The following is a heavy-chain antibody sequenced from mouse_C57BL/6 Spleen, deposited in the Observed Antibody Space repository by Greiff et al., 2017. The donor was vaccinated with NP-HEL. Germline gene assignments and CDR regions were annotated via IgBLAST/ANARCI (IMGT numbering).Heavy chain of an antibody. Sequence: EVKLMESGPELVKPGASVKISCKASGYSFTGYYMNWVKQSPEKSLEWIGEINPSTGGTTYNQKFKAKATLTVDKSSRTAYMHLKGLTSADSSVYYCSRGEGHYVYWGQGTSVTVSS. CDR2: INPSTGGT. CDR3: SRGEGHYVY. CDR1: GYSFTGYY. V-gene: IGHV1-42*01. D-gene: IGHD1-1*01. J-gene: IGHJ4*01.